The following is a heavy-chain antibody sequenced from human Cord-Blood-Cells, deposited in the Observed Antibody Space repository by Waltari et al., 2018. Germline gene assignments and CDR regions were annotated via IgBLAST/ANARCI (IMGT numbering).Heavy chain of an antibody. CDR1: GYSFTSYW. J-gene: IGHJ3*02. CDR2: IYPGGSDT. CDR3: ARLTPDCSSTSCYAFDI. Sequence: EVQLVQSGAEVKKPGESLKISCKGSGYSFTSYWIGWVRQMPGKGLEWMGIIYPGGSDTKYSPSFQGQVTISADKSISTAYLQWSSLKASDTAMYYCARLTPDCSSTSCYAFDIWGQGTMVTVSS. V-gene: IGHV5-51*01. D-gene: IGHD2-2*01.